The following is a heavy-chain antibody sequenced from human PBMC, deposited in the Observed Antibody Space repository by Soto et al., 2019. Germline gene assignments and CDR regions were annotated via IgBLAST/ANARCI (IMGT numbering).Heavy chain of an antibody. Sequence: QVQLVQSGAEVKKPGSSVKVSCKASGDTFSSYAISWVRQAPGQGLEWMGGIIPMFGASTYAQKFQARVTFTADASTATSYMELSILRSDDTAVYYGARDPKDPETYYYGLDVWGQGTTVTVSS. J-gene: IGHJ6*02. V-gene: IGHV1-69*12. CDR1: GDTFSSYA. CDR3: ARDPKDPETYYYGLDV. CDR2: IIPMFGAS.